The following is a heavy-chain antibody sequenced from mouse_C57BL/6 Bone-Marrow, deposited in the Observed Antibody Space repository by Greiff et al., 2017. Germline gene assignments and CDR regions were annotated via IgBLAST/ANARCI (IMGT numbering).Heavy chain of an antibody. V-gene: IGHV1-37*01. J-gene: IGHJ1*03. Sequence: EVQRVESGPELVKPGASVKISCKASGYSFTGYFMNWVKQSHGQSLEWIGRINPCNGDTFYNQKFKGKATLTVDKSSSTAHMELLSLTSEDFAVYYCASDYYGSSWYFDVWGTGTTVTVSS. CDR3: ASDYYGSSWYFDV. CDR2: INPCNGDT. D-gene: IGHD1-1*01. CDR1: GYSFTGYF.